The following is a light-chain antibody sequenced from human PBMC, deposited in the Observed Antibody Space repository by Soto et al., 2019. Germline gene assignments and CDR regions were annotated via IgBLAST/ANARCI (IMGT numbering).Light chain of an antibody. V-gene: IGKV3-11*01. CDR3: QQRRNWVS. CDR2: DTS. J-gene: IGKJ3*01. CDR1: QSVDTY. Sequence: LTQSPAILSLSPGERATLSCTASQSVDTYIAWYQQRPGQPPRLLIHDTSHRASGVPARFRGSGSGTDVPLTITSLEPEDFAVYFCQQRRNWVSFGPGTRL.